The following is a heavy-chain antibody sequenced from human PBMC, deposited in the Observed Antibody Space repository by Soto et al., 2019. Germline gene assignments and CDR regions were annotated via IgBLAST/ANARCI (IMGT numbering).Heavy chain of an antibody. J-gene: IGHJ4*02. CDR3: ARDGSSGYSSSWYFDY. Sequence: SETLSLTCAVSGDSIIGIYHLAWIRQSPGRGLEWIASIYHTGTTYYTPSLESRVTISVDTSKNQFSLKLSSVTAADTAVYYCARDGSSGYSSSWYFDYWGQGTLVTVSS. D-gene: IGHD6-13*01. CDR1: GDSIIGIYH. CDR2: IYHTGTT. V-gene: IGHV4-38-2*02.